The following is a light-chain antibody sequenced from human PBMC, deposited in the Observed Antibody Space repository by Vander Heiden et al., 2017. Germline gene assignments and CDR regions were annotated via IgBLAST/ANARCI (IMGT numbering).Light chain of an antibody. J-gene: IGLJ2*01. CDR3: QAWDSSTGVV. CDR2: RDN. CDR1: RLGNKY. Sequence: SYELTQPPSVSVSPGQTANITCSGDRLGNKYVCWYQQKPGQSPVLVIYRDNKRPSGIPERFSGSNSGNTATLTLSETQSLDEADYYCQAWDSSTGVVFGEGTKLTVL. V-gene: IGLV3-1*01.